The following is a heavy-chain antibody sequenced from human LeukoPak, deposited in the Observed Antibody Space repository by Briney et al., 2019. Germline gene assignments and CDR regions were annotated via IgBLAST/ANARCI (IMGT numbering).Heavy chain of an antibody. D-gene: IGHD2-2*01. V-gene: IGHV4-59*01. CDR3: ARGGDIVVVSAAIDYYYYYYMDV. J-gene: IGHJ6*03. Sequence: SETLSLTCTVSGGSISRYYWSWIRQPPGKGLEWIGYIYCSGSTNYNPSLKSRVTISVDTSKNQFSLKLSSVTAADTAVYYCARGGDIVVVSAAIDYYYYYYMDVWGKGTTVTVSS. CDR2: IYCSGST. CDR1: GGSISRYY.